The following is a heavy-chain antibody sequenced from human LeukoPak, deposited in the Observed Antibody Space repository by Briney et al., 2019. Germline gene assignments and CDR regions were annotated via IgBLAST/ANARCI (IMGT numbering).Heavy chain of an antibody. CDR1: GFTLSTFW. J-gene: IGHJ4*02. V-gene: IGHV3-23*01. Sequence: PGGSLRLSCVASGFTLSTFWMTWVRQAPGKGLEWVSAITGTGYSTYYADSVKGRFTISRDNSKNTLYLQMNSLRAGDTAIYYCAKGFRYFDYWGQGTLVTVSP. CDR2: ITGTGYST. CDR3: AKGFRYFDY.